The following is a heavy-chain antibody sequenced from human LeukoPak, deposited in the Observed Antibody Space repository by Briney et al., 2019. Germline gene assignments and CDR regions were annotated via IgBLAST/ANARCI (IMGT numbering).Heavy chain of an antibody. CDR3: ATAYVVTNWFDP. CDR1: GYTLTELS. CDR2: FDPEDGET. D-gene: IGHD4-23*01. V-gene: IGHV1-24*01. J-gene: IGHJ5*02. Sequence: VASVKVSCKVSGYTLTELSMHWVRQAPGKGLEWMGGFDPEDGETIYAQKFQGRVTMTEDTSTDTAYMELSSLRSEDTAVYYCATAYVVTNWFDPWGQGTLVTVSS.